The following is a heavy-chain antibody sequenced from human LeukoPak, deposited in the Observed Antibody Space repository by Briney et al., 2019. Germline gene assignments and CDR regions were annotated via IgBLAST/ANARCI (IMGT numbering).Heavy chain of an antibody. Sequence: ASVTVSCKASGYTFTNYGIIWVRQAPGQGLEWMGWISAYNANTNYPQKVQGRATLTTDTSTSTAYMELRSLTSDDTAVYYCARSHSGSLRAPFDYWGQGTLVTVSA. CDR1: GYTFTNYG. V-gene: IGHV1-18*01. D-gene: IGHD3-22*01. CDR3: ARSHSGSLRAPFDY. CDR2: ISAYNANT. J-gene: IGHJ4*02.